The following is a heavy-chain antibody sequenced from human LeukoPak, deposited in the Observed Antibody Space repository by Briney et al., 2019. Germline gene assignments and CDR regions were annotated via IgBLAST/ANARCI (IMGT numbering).Heavy chain of an antibody. V-gene: IGHV3-30*04. Sequence: GRSLRLSCAASGFTFSSYAMHWVRQAPGKGLEWVTVISYDGSNKYYADSVKGRFTISRDNSKNTLYLQMNSLRAEDTAVYYCASRGIAVAGTFVDYWGQGTLVTVSS. CDR1: GFTFSSYA. D-gene: IGHD6-19*01. J-gene: IGHJ4*02. CDR3: ASRGIAVAGTFVDY. CDR2: ISYDGSNK.